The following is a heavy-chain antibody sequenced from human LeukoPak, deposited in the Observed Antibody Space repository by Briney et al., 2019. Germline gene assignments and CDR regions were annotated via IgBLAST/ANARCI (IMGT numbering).Heavy chain of an antibody. CDR2: IYYSGST. CDR3: ARDRRGWDGRFDY. D-gene: IGHD1-26*01. V-gene: IGHV4-59*12. CDR1: GGSISSYY. J-gene: IGHJ4*02. Sequence: SETLSLTCTVSGGSISSYYWSWIRQPPGKGLEWIGYIYYSGSTNYNPSLKSRVTISVDTSKNQFSLKLSSVTAADTAVYYCARDRRGWDGRFDYWGQGTLVTVPS.